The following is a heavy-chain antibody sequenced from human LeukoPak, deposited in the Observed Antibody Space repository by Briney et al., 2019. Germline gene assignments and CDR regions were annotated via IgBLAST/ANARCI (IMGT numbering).Heavy chain of an antibody. V-gene: IGHV1-18*01. Sequence: GASVKVSCKASGYTFTRFAISWVRQAPGQGLEWMGWISTYNGNTNDAQKYQGRVTMTTDTSTSTAYMELRSWTADDTALYYCAREDSSGYYSYWGQGTLGTVSS. CDR1: GYTFTRFA. CDR3: AREDSSGYYSY. J-gene: IGHJ4*02. CDR2: ISTYNGNT. D-gene: IGHD3-22*01.